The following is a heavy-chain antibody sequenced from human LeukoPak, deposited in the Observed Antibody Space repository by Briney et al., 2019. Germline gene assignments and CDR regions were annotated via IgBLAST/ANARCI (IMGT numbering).Heavy chain of an antibody. CDR2: ISGCGGST. CDR3: AKFSVPRYYYYYYGMDV. D-gene: IGHD6-6*01. V-gene: IGHV3-23*01. J-gene: IGHJ6*02. Sequence: GGSLRLSCAASGFTFSSYAMGWVRQVPGRVLGWVSAISGCGGSTYYADSVKGRFTTSRAKSTNTLYLQMLSLRAEDTAVYYCAKFSVPRYYYYYYGMDVWGQGTTVTVSS. CDR1: GFTFSSYA.